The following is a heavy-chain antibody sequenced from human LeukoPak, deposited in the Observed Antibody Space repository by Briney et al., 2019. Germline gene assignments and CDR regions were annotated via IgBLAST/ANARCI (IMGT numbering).Heavy chain of an antibody. V-gene: IGHV3-30*03. J-gene: IGHJ4*02. CDR2: ISYDGSNK. CDR1: GFTFSSYG. D-gene: IGHD6-19*01. Sequence: PGRSLRLSCAASGFTFSSYGMHWVRQAPGKGLEWVAVISYDGSNKYYADSVKGRFTISRDNSKNTLYLLMNSLRAEDTAVYYCARENKAVAAHYFDYWGQGTLVTVSS. CDR3: ARENKAVAAHYFDY.